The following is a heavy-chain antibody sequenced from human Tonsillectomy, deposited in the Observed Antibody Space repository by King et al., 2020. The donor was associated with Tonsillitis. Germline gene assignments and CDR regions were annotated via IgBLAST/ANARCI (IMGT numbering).Heavy chain of an antibody. D-gene: IGHD2-21*01. CDR1: GYTFTGNY. Sequence: QLVQSGAEVKKPGASVKVSCKASGYTFTGNYMHWVRQAPGQGREWMGWINPKSGGATFAQNFQGRVTMTSDTSISTAYMELSRLRSDDTALYYCARGGGIATFYCYFDLWGRGTLVTVSS. J-gene: IGHJ2*01. CDR2: INPKSGGA. V-gene: IGHV1-2*02. CDR3: ARGGGIATFYCYFDL.